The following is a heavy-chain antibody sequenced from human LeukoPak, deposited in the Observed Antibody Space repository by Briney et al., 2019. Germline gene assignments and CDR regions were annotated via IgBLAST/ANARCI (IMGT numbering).Heavy chain of an antibody. D-gene: IGHD3-16*01. J-gene: IGHJ2*01. V-gene: IGHV3-64*01. CDR3: ARVAPGGNFDL. Sequence: GGSLRLSCGASGFFFSGYAMHWVRQAPGKGLEYVSAITNSGGSTYYANSVKGRFTISRDNSKNTLYLQMGSLRAEDMAVYYCARVAPGGNFDLWGRGTLVAVSS. CDR1: GFFFSGYA. CDR2: ITNSGGST.